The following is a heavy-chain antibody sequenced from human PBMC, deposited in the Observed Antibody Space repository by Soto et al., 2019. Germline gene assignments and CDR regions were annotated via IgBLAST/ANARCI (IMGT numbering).Heavy chain of an antibody. D-gene: IGHD6-19*01. V-gene: IGHV3-23*01. CDR2: ISGSGGST. J-gene: IGHJ4*02. Sequence: GSLILSCAASGFTYSNYAMNCVRQSPGKGLEWVSTISGSGGSTDYADSVKGRFTISRDNSKNTLYLQMNSLRAEDTALYYCAKVTYSSGSYYFAYWGQGALVTVSS. CDR1: GFTYSNYA. CDR3: AKVTYSSGSYYFAY.